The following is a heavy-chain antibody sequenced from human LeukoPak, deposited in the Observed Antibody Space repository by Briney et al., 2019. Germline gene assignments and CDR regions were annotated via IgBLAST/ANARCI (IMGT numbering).Heavy chain of an antibody. CDR3: AITPIKKYYYGSGSPKPLDYYYGMDV. CDR2: INAGNGNT. V-gene: IGHV1-3*01. CDR1: GYTFTSYA. J-gene: IGHJ6*04. Sequence: ASVKVSCKASGYTFTSYAMHWVRQAPGQRLEWMGWINAGNGNTKSSQKFQGRVTITRDTSASTAYMELSSLRSEDTAVYYCAITPIKKYYYGSGSPKPLDYYYGMDVWGKGTTVTVSS. D-gene: IGHD3-10*01.